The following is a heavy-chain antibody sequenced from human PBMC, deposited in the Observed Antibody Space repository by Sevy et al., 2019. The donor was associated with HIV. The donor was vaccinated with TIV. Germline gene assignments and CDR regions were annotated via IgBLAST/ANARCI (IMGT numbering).Heavy chain of an antibody. V-gene: IGHV3-11*06. D-gene: IGHD6-13*01. CDR1: GFTFSDYY. CDR3: AVEPGIAAAGTLNY. J-gene: IGHJ4*02. Sequence: GGSLRLSCAASGFTFSDYYMSWIRQAPGKGLEWVSYISSSSSYTNYADSVKGRFTISRDNAKNSLYLQMNSLRAEDTAVYYCAVEPGIAAAGTLNYWGQRTLVTVSS. CDR2: ISSSSSYT.